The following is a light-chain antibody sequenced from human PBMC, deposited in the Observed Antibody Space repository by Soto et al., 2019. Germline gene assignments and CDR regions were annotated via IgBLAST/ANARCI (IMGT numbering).Light chain of an antibody. J-gene: IGKJ4*01. CDR2: GAS. Sequence: EIVMTQSPATLSVSPGERATLSCRASQSVSSNLAWYQQKPGQAPRLLIYGASTRVTGIPARFSGSGSGTEFTLTSSSLQSEDVAVYYCQQYHNWPPLTFGGGTKVEI. CDR3: QQYHNWPPLT. CDR1: QSVSSN. V-gene: IGKV3-15*01.